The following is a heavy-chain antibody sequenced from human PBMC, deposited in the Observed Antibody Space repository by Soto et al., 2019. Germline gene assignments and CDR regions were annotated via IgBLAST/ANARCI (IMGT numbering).Heavy chain of an antibody. D-gene: IGHD5-12*01. CDR3: ARDRGYSGYDFDY. CDR2: ISYDGSNK. J-gene: IGHJ4*02. V-gene: IGHV3-30-3*01. CDR1: GFTFSSYA. Sequence: GGSLRLSCAASGFTFSSYAMHWVRQAPGKGLEWVAVISYDGSNKYYADSVKGRFTISRDNSKNTLSLQMNSLRAEDTAVYYCARDRGYSGYDFDYWGQGTLVTVSS.